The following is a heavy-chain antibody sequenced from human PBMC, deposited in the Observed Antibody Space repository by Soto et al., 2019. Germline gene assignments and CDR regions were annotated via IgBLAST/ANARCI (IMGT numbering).Heavy chain of an antibody. CDR3: ESDNGGSYSFDK. D-gene: IGHD1-26*01. CDR1: GGSISRGSYY. V-gene: IGHV4-61*01. J-gene: IGHJ4*02. CDR2: VFYSGST. Sequence: QVQLQESGPGLVKSSETLSLTCTVSGGSISRGSYYWTWIRQPLGKELEWVGYVFYSGSTNYNPSLKSRVTISVDKSKNKFSLTLSSVTTADTAVYYCESDNGGSYSFDKGGQGTLVTVSS.